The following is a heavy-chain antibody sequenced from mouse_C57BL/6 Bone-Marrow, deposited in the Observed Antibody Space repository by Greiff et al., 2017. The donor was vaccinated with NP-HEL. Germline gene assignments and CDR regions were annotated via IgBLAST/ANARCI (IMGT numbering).Heavy chain of an antibody. D-gene: IGHD2-5*01. CDR1: GYTFTSYW. CDR2: IDPSDSYT. Sequence: VQLQQPGAELVRPGTSVKLSCKASGYTFTSYWMHWVKQRPGQGLEWIGVIDPSDSYTNYNQKFKGKATLTVDTSSSTAYMQLSSLTSEDSSVYYCARDYSNYGWVFYYAMDYWGQGTSVTVSS. J-gene: IGHJ4*01. CDR3: ARDYSNYGWVFYYAMDY. V-gene: IGHV1-59*01.